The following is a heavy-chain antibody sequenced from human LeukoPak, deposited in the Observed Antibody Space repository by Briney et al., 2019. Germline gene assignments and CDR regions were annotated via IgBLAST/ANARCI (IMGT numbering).Heavy chain of an antibody. CDR1: GYTFTSYD. CDR3: ARAEAYCGGDCYSDWFDP. D-gene: IGHD2-21*01. V-gene: IGHV1-8*03. J-gene: IGHJ5*02. Sequence: ASVKVSCKASGYTFTSYDINWVRQATGQGLEWMGWMNPNSGNTGYAQKFQGRVTITRNTSISTAYMELSSLRSEDTAVYYCARAEAYCGGDCYSDWFDPWGQGTLVTVSS. CDR2: MNPNSGNT.